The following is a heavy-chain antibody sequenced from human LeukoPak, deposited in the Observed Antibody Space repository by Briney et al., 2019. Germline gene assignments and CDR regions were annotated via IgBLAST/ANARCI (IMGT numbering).Heavy chain of an antibody. CDR3: ARYYYGSGSYYVDY. CDR1: GGSISSYY. J-gene: IGHJ4*02. Sequence: SETLSLTCTVSGGSISSYYWSWIRQPAGKGLEWIGRIYTSGSTNYNPSLKSRVTMSVDTSKNQFSLKLSSVTAADTAVYYCARYYYGSGSYYVDYWGQGTLVTVSS. CDR2: IYTSGST. D-gene: IGHD3-10*01. V-gene: IGHV4-4*07.